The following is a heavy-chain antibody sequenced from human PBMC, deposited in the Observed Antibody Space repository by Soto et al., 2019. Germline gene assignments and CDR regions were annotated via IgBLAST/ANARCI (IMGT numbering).Heavy chain of an antibody. J-gene: IGHJ6*02. CDR3: AREGSCSSTSCSLAYYYGMDV. D-gene: IGHD2-2*01. CDR1: GGTFSSYT. Sequence: QVQLVQSGAEVKKPGSSVKVSCKASGGTFSSYTISWVRQAPGQGLEWMGRIIPILGIANYAQKFQGRVTITADKSTRTAYRELSSLRSEDTAVYYGAREGSCSSTSCSLAYYYGMDVWGQGNTVTVSS. V-gene: IGHV1-69*08. CDR2: IIPILGIA.